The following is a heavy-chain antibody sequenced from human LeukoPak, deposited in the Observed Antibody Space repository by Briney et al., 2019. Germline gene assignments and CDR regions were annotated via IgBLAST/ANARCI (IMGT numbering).Heavy chain of an antibody. CDR1: GYTLTGYY. V-gene: IGHV1-2*02. D-gene: IGHD3-16*02. Sequence: GASVKVSCKASGYTLTGYYMHWVRQAPGQGLEWMGWINPNSGGTNYAQKFQGRVTMTRDTSISTAYMELSRLRSDDTAVYYCARDRLDYVWGSYRFAPTDAFDIWGQGTMVTVSS. CDR3: ARDRLDYVWGSYRFAPTDAFDI. CDR2: INPNSGGT. J-gene: IGHJ3*02.